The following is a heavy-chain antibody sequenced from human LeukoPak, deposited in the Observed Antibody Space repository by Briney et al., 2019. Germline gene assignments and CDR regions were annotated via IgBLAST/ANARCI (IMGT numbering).Heavy chain of an antibody. CDR2: IIPIFGTA. Sequence: ASVKVSCKASGGTFSSYAISWVRRAPGQGLEWRGGIIPIFGTANYAQKFQGRVTITADESTSTAYMELSGLRSEDTAVYYCARDYSSGWYRYFDLWGRGTLVTVSS. CDR3: ARDYSSGWYRYFDL. V-gene: IGHV1-69*13. CDR1: GGTFSSYA. D-gene: IGHD6-19*01. J-gene: IGHJ2*01.